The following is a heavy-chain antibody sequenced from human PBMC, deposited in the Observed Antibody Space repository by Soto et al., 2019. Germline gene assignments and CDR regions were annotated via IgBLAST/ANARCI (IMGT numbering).Heavy chain of an antibody. J-gene: IGHJ6*02. V-gene: IGHV4-59*01. Sequence: SETLSLTCTVSGGAISDYHWSWIRQPPGKALQLIGYIYNGGSANYNPSLKSRATISLDTFKNQFSLTLGSVTAADTAVYYCARAAKDFFDFWSGTTHYGIDVWGQGTTVTVSS. CDR2: IYNGGSA. CDR3: ARAAKDFFDFWSGTTHYGIDV. D-gene: IGHD3-3*01. CDR1: GGAISDYH.